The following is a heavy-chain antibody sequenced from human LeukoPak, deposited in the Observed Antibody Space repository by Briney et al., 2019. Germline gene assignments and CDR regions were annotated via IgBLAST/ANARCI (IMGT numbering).Heavy chain of an antibody. Sequence: GGSLRLSCAASGFTLSYYIMNWVRQAPGKGLEWVSSISSGSTYIYYADSVKGRFTISRDNAKNSLYLQMNSLRAEDTAVYYCARGYSYDYWGQGTLVTVSS. CDR1: GFTLSYYI. D-gene: IGHD5-18*01. CDR3: ARGYSYDY. CDR2: ISSGSTYI. J-gene: IGHJ4*02. V-gene: IGHV3-21*01.